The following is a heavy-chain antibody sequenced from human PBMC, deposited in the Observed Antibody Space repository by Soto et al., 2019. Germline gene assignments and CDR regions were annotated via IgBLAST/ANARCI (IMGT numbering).Heavy chain of an antibody. J-gene: IGHJ5*01. D-gene: IGHD3-22*01. V-gene: IGHV4-30-4*01. CDR3: ARTPIIYYDMSGYPNWFDP. CDR1: GGSISSCNYY. CDR2: IHYSGST. Sequence: QVQLQESGPGLVKPSQTLSLTCTVSGGSISSCNYYWTWIRPPPGQGLECIGYIHYSGSTYYDPSLKNRITISIGTSKNQFFLKMSSVTAADTAVYYCARTPIIYYDMSGYPNWFDPWGQGTLVTVSP.